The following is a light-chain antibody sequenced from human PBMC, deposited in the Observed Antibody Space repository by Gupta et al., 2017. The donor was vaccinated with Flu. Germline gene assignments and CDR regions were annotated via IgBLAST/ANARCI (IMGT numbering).Light chain of an antibody. CDR3: QARDSSSDNWV. V-gene: IGLV3-21*02. CDR1: NIGSNS. Sequence: SSVLTQPPSVSVAPGPTARITCGGNNIGSNSVHWYQQKPGQAPVLVVYDDSNRPSGIPERFSGSNSGTTATLTITRVEAGDEADYYCQARDSSSDNWVFGGGTKLTVL. J-gene: IGLJ3*02. CDR2: DDS.